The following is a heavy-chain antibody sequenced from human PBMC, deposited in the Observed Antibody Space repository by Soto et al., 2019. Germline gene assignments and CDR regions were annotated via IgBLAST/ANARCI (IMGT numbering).Heavy chain of an antibody. CDR2: ISYDGSNK. J-gene: IGHJ5*02. CDR3: AKDYGYCSGGSCYSSGWFDP. D-gene: IGHD2-15*01. Sequence: QVQLVESGGGVVQPGRSLRLSCAASGFTFSSYGMHWVREAPGKGLEWVAVISYDGSNKYYADSVKGRFTISRDNSKSTLYLQMNRLRAEDTAVYYCAKDYGYCSGGSCYSSGWFDPWGQGTLVTVSS. V-gene: IGHV3-30*18. CDR1: GFTFSSYG.